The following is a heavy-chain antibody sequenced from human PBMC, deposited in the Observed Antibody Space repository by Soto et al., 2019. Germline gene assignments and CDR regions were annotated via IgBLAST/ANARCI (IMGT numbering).Heavy chain of an antibody. D-gene: IGHD5-18*01. V-gene: IGHV4-39*01. Sequence: LSLTCSVSGGSMNDVTHYWAWIRQPPGKGLEWIATTYYTGSTHYNSSLKSRATISVDTSQNQFSLELTSVTAADTAVYHCASARYFGVDVWGHGTTVTVSS. CDR1: GGSMNDVTHY. CDR2: TYYTGST. CDR3: ASARYFGVDV. J-gene: IGHJ6*02.